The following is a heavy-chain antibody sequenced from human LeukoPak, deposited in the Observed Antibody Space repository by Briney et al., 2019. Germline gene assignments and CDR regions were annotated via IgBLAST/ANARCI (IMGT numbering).Heavy chain of an antibody. CDR3: ARPGRFLVWFYFDY. J-gene: IGHJ4*02. V-gene: IGHV5-51*01. D-gene: IGHD3-3*01. Sequence: GESLQISSQGSGYSFTSYWIGWGRRMAGKGGGWRGIIYPGDSDTNYTPSFQGQVTISADKSISTAYLQLSSLKASDTAMYYCARPGRFLVWFYFDYWGQGTLVTVSS. CDR2: IYPGDSDT. CDR1: GYSFTSYW.